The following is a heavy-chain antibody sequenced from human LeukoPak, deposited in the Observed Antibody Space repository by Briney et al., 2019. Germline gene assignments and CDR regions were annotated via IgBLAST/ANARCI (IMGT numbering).Heavy chain of an antibody. CDR3: ARDGPYYYDSSGYSFDY. D-gene: IGHD3-22*01. Sequence: PGGSLRLSCAGSRFTFSSYWMSWVRQAPGKGLEWVANIKQDGSEKYYVDSVKGRFTISRDNAKNSLYLQMNSLRAEDTAVYYCARDGPYYYDSSGYSFDYWGQGTLVTVSS. CDR2: IKQDGSEK. J-gene: IGHJ4*02. CDR1: RFTFSSYW. V-gene: IGHV3-7*01.